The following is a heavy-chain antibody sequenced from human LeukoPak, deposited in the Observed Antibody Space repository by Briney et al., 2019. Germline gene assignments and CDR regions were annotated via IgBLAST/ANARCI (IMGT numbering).Heavy chain of an antibody. CDR1: GYTFTSYD. J-gene: IGHJ5*02. D-gene: IGHD2-8*01. CDR3: ARGLGHILNLPFDP. Sequence: ASVKVSCKASGYTFTSYDINWVRQATGQGLEWMGWMNPNSGNTGYAQKFQGRVTMTRNTSISTAYMELSSLRSEDTAVYYCARGLGHILNLPFDPWGQGTRVTVSS. V-gene: IGHV1-8*01. CDR2: MNPNSGNT.